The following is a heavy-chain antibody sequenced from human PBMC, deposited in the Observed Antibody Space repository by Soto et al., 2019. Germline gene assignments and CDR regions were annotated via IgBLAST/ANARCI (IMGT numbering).Heavy chain of an antibody. CDR3: AREGPYYYDSSGYYDY. CDR2: IIPIFGTA. V-gene: IGHV1-69*13. D-gene: IGHD3-22*01. CDR1: GGTFSSYA. Sequence: ASVKVSCKASGGTFSSYAISWVRQAPGQGLEWMGGIIPIFGTANYAQKFQGRVTITADESTGTAYMELSSLRSEDTAVYYCAREGPYYYDSSGYYDYWGQGTLVTVSS. J-gene: IGHJ4*02.